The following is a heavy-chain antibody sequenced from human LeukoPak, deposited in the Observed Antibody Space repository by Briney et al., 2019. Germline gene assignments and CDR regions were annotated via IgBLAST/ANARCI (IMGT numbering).Heavy chain of an antibody. Sequence: GTSLRLSCVASGFSFSNHGMHWVRQAPGKGLEWVSVIASDGGAKFYADSVKGRFTLSRDNPKNMFFLQMNLLTVEDTAIYYCAREATWGQWYFDYWGQGTLVTVSS. D-gene: IGHD6-19*01. CDR2: IASDGGAK. CDR1: GFSFSNHG. V-gene: IGHV3-30*03. CDR3: AREATWGQWYFDY. J-gene: IGHJ4*02.